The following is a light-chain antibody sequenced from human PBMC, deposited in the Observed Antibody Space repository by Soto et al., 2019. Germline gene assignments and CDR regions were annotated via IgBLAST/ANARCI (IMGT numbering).Light chain of an antibody. J-gene: IGKJ1*01. V-gene: IGKV4-1*01. Sequence: DIVMTQSPDSLAVSLGERATINCKSSQSVLHSSNNKNYLDWYQQKAGQPPKLLIYWASTRESGVPDRFSGGGSGTYFTLTISSLQAEDVAVYYCQQYYSARTFGQGTKVEIK. CDR2: WAS. CDR3: QQYYSART. CDR1: QSVLHSSNNKNY.